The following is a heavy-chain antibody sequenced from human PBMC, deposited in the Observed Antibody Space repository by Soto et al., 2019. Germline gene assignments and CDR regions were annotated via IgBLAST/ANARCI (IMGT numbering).Heavy chain of an antibody. D-gene: IGHD2-8*01. J-gene: IGHJ4*02. CDR3: ARDWCTNGVCRLDY. CDR2: IYYSVST. V-gene: IGHV4-31*03. Sequence: QVQLQESGPGLVKPSQTLSLTCTVSGGSISSGGYYWSWIRQHPGKGLEWIGYIYYSVSTYYNPSLKSRVTISVDTSKNQFSLKLSSVTAADTAVYYCARDWCTNGVCRLDYWGQGTLVTVSS. CDR1: GGSISSGGYY.